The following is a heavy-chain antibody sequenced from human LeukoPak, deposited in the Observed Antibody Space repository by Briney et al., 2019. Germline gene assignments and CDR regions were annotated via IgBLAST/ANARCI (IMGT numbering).Heavy chain of an antibody. J-gene: IGHJ4*02. Sequence: GGSLRLSCAASGFTFSNYAMSWVRQAPGKGLEWVSTFSGSGGSTFYADSVKGRFSISRDNSKNTLYLQMNSLRAEDTALYYCAKRYFCSSTSCYGFDYWGQGTLVTVSS. CDR3: AKRYFCSSTSCYGFDY. D-gene: IGHD2-2*01. CDR1: GFTFSNYA. V-gene: IGHV3-23*01. CDR2: FSGSGGST.